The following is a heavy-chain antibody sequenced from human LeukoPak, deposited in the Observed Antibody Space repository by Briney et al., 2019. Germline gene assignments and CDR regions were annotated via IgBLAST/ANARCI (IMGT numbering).Heavy chain of an antibody. Sequence: SETLSLTCAVYGGSFSGYYWSWIRQPPGKGLEWIGSIYYSGSTYYNPSLKSRVTISVDTSKNQFSLKLSSVTAADTAVYYCARHVTHYYDSSGYPGAIDYWGQGTLVTVSS. CDR2: IYYSGST. D-gene: IGHD3-22*01. V-gene: IGHV4-34*01. CDR1: GGSFSGYY. CDR3: ARHVTHYYDSSGYPGAIDY. J-gene: IGHJ4*02.